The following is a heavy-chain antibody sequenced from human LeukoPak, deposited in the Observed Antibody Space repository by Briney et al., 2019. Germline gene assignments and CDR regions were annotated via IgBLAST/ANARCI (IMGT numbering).Heavy chain of an antibody. Sequence: PSETLSLTCTVSGGSISSSSYYWGWIRQPPGKGLEWIGSIYYSGSTYYNPSLKSRVTISLDKSKNHFSLKLSSLTAADTAVYYCARHLVVPGAMAYFDLWGRGTLVTVSS. J-gene: IGHJ2*01. CDR2: IYYSGST. CDR1: GGSISSSSYY. D-gene: IGHD2-2*01. CDR3: ARHLVVPGAMAYFDL. V-gene: IGHV4-39*07.